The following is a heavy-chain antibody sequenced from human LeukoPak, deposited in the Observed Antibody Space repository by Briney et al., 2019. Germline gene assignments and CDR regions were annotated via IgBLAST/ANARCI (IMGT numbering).Heavy chain of an antibody. CDR2: ISSSSSYI. J-gene: IGHJ4*02. D-gene: IGHD4-23*01. CDR3: ARDFIVYSGNPPPP. CDR1: GFTFSSYS. Sequence: PGGSLRLSCAASGFTFSSYSMNWVRQAPGKGLEWVSSISSSSSYIYYADSVKGRFTISRDNAKNSLYLQMNSLRAEDTAVYYCARDFIVYSGNPPPPWGQGTLVTVSS. V-gene: IGHV3-21*01.